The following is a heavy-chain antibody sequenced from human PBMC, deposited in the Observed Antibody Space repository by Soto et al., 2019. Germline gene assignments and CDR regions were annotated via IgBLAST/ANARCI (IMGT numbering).Heavy chain of an antibody. V-gene: IGHV4-31*03. J-gene: IGHJ4*02. D-gene: IGHD2-15*01. CDR2: IYYSGST. Sequence: SETLSVTCTVSGGSISSGGYYWSWIRQHPGKGLEWIGYIYYSGSTYYNPSLKSRVTISVDTSKNQFSLKLSSVTAADTAVYYCAREHCSGGSCYSGRPGSFDYWGQGTLVTVSS. CDR3: AREHCSGGSCYSGRPGSFDY. CDR1: GGSISSGGYY.